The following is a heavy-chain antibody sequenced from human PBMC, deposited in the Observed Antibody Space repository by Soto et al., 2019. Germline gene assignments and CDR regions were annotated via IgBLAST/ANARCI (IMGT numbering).Heavy chain of an antibody. Sequence: QVQLVQSGAEVKKPGASVKVSCKASGYTFTSYDINWVRQATGQGLEWMGWMNPNSGNTGYAQKFQGRVTMTRNTSISTAYTGLSSLRSEVTSVYYCAIGTTGRRTAMVSYYFDYWGQGTLVTVSS. CDR2: MNPNSGNT. CDR3: AIGTTGRRTAMVSYYFDY. CDR1: GYTFTSYD. J-gene: IGHJ4*02. V-gene: IGHV1-8*01. D-gene: IGHD5-18*01.